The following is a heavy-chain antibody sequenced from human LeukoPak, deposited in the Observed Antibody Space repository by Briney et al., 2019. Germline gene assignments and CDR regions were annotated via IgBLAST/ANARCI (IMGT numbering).Heavy chain of an antibody. V-gene: IGHV1-18*01. CDR3: ARDNYDIRGMDV. Sequence: ASVKVSCKASGYTFTSYGINWVRQAPGQGLEWMGWISAYNGNTNYAQKFQGRVTITTDESTSTAYMELSSLRSEDTAVYYCARDNYDIRGMDVWGQGTTVTVSS. CDR1: GYTFTSYG. CDR2: ISAYNGNT. J-gene: IGHJ6*02. D-gene: IGHD3-9*01.